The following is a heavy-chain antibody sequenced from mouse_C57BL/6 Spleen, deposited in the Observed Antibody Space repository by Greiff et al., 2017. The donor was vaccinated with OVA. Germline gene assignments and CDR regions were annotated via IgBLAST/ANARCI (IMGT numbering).Heavy chain of an antibody. CDR1: GYSFTDYN. D-gene: IGHD2-1*01. J-gene: IGHJ3*01. CDR2: INPNYGTT. V-gene: IGHV1-39*01. CDR3: APYGNYETWFAY. Sequence: VQLQQSGPELVKPGASVKISCKASGYSFTDYNMNWVKQSNGKSLEWIGVINPNYGTTSYNQKFKGKATLTVDKSSSTAYMQLNSLTSDHSAVYYCAPYGNYETWFAYWGQGTLVTVSA.